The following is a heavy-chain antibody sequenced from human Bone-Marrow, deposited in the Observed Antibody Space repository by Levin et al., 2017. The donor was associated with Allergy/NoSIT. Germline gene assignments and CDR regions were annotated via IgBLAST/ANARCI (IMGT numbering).Heavy chain of an antibody. CDR1: GGSIGNYY. CDR3: ARRGVYNWYFDL. V-gene: IGHV4-59*01. D-gene: IGHD2-8*01. CDR2: IYYSGNT. Sequence: ASETLSLTCTVSGGSIGNYYWSWIRQPPGKGLEWIGYIYYSGNTDYNPSLKSRVTMSVDTAKKQFSLKLSSVTAADTAVYYCARRGVYNWYFDLWGRGTLVTVSS. J-gene: IGHJ2*01.